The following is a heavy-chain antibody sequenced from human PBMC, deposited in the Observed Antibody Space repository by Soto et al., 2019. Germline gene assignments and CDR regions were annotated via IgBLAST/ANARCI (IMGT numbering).Heavy chain of an antibody. D-gene: IGHD2-21*01. J-gene: IGHJ5*02. Sequence: EVQLVESGGGLVKPGGSLRLSCAASGFTFSSYSMNWVRQAPGKGLEWVSSISSSSSYIYYADSVKGRFTISRDNAKNALYLQMTGLRAEDTAVYYCASAFGDATWGQGTLVTVSS. CDR3: ASAFGDAT. V-gene: IGHV3-21*01. CDR2: ISSSSSYI. CDR1: GFTFSSYS.